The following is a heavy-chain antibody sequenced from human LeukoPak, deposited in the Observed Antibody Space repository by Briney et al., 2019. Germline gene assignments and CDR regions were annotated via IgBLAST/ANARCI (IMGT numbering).Heavy chain of an antibody. CDR1: GGSISCSSYY. V-gene: IGHV4-39*01. D-gene: IGHD3-10*01. CDR2: ISYSGST. CDR3: ARFSDGSGSYVDY. Sequence: SETLSLTCTVSGGSISCSSYYWGWIRQPPGKGLEWIGSISYSGSTYYNPSLKSRVTISVDTSKNQFSLKLSSVTAADTAVYYCARFSDGSGSYVDYWGQGTLVTVSS. J-gene: IGHJ4*02.